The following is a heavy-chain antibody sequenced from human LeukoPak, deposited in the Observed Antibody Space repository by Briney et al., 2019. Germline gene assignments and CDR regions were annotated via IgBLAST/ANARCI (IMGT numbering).Heavy chain of an antibody. D-gene: IGHD3-9*01. V-gene: IGHV4-31*03. CDR2: IYYSGST. J-gene: IGHJ1*01. CDR1: GGSISSGGYY. CDR3: ARYFDPPQYFRH. Sequence: SETLSLTCTVSGGSISSGGYYWTWIRQHPGKGLEWIGYIYYSGSTYYNPSLKSRVAISLDTSKNQFSLKLSSVTAADTAVYYCARYFDPPQYFRHWGQGTLVTVSS.